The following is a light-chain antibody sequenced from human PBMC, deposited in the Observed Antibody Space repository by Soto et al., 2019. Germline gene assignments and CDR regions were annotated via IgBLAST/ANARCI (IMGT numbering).Light chain of an antibody. CDR3: QQYSSWPPWT. V-gene: IGKV3-15*01. J-gene: IGKJ1*01. CDR1: QSVISN. CDR2: GAS. Sequence: EIVMKQSPATLSVSPGERATRFCRASQSVISNLAWYQQKPGQAPRLLIYGASARATGIPARFSGSGSGTEFTLTISSLESEDSAVFYCQQYSSWPPWTLGHGTKVVIK.